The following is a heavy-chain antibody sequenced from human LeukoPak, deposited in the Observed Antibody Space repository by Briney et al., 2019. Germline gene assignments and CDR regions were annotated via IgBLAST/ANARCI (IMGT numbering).Heavy chain of an antibody. V-gene: IGHV4-34*01. J-gene: IGHJ4*02. Sequence: SETLSLTCAVYGGSFSGYYWNWIRQPPGKGLEWIGEINHSGSTNYNPSLKSRVTISVDTSKNQFSLKLSSVTAADTAVYYCAREVFSMVRGLDYWGQGTLVTVSS. CDR2: INHSGST. D-gene: IGHD3-10*01. CDR1: GGSFSGYY. CDR3: AREVFSMVRGLDY.